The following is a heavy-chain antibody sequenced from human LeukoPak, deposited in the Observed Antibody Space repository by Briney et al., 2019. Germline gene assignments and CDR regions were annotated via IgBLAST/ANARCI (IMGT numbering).Heavy chain of an antibody. D-gene: IGHD6-19*01. V-gene: IGHV3-23*01. CDR1: GFTFSSYA. CDR3: AKGKYTSGDRIAVAGTPSGYFQH. J-gene: IGHJ1*01. Sequence: GGSLRLSCAASGFTFSSYAMSWVRKAPGKGLEWVSAISGSGGSTYYADSVKGRFTISRDNSKNTLYLQMNSLRAEDTAVYYCAKGKYTSGDRIAVAGTPSGYFQHWGQGTLVTVSS. CDR2: ISGSGGST.